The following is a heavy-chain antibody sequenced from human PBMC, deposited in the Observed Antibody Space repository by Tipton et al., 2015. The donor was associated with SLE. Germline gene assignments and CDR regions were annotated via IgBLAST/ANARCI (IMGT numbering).Heavy chain of an antibody. D-gene: IGHD6-19*01. CDR2: IYYSGST. CDR1: GGSISSGDYY. J-gene: IGHJ3*02. V-gene: IGHV4-30-4*01. CDR3: ARGPILQWLGGDAFDI. Sequence: TLSLTCTVSGGSISSGDYYWSWIRQPPGKGLEWIGYIYYSGSTYYNPSLKSRVTISVDTSKNQFSLKLSSVTAADTAVYYCARGPILQWLGGDAFDIWGQGTMVTVSS.